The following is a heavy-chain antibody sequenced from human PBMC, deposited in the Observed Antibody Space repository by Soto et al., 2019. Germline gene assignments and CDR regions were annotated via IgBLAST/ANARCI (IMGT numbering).Heavy chain of an antibody. J-gene: IGHJ4*02. CDR3: AKGGRLLWFVESGCDY. Sequence: EVQLLESGGGLVQPGGSLRLSCAASGFTFSSYAMSWVRQAPGKGLEWVSAISGSGGSTYYADSVKGRFTISRDNSKNTLYLQRNSLRAEDTAVYYCAKGGRLLWFVESGCDYWGQGTLVTVSS. D-gene: IGHD3-10*01. CDR2: ISGSGGST. V-gene: IGHV3-23*01. CDR1: GFTFSSYA.